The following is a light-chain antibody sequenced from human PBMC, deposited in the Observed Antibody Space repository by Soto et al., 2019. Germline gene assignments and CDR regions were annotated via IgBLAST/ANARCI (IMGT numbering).Light chain of an antibody. J-gene: IGKJ2*01. CDR3: QQYGTSPYT. CDR2: CAS. Sequence: EIVLTQSPGTLSLSPGERATLYCRASQSVSSSSLAWYQQKPGQAPRLLIYCASSRATGIPDRFSGSGSGTDFTLTITRLEPEDFAVYYCQQYGTSPYTFGQGTKLEIK. CDR1: QSVSSSS. V-gene: IGKV3-20*01.